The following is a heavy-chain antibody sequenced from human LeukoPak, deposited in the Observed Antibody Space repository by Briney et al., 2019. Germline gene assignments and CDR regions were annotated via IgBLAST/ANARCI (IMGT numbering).Heavy chain of an antibody. V-gene: IGHV4-59*11. CDR1: GGSISSHY. D-gene: IGHD6-19*01. Sequence: PSETLSLTCTVSGGSISSHYWSWIRQPPGKGLEWIGYIYYSGSTNYNPSLKSRVTISVDTSKNQFSLKLSSVTAADTAVYYCARVRLGFDPWGQGTLVTVSS. J-gene: IGHJ5*02. CDR3: ARVRLGFDP. CDR2: IYYSGST.